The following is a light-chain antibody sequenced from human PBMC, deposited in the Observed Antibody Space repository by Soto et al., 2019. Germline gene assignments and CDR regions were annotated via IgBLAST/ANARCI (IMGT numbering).Light chain of an antibody. CDR3: LLSYSGARAGV. CDR2: DTS. CDR1: TGAVTSGHY. V-gene: IGLV7-46*01. J-gene: IGLJ3*02. Sequence: QTVVTQEPSLTVSPGGTVTLTCGSSTGAVTSGHYPYWIQQKPGQAPRTLIYDTSNRQSWTPARFSGSLLGGKAALTLSGAQPEDEAEYYCLLSYSGARAGVFGGGTKLTVL.